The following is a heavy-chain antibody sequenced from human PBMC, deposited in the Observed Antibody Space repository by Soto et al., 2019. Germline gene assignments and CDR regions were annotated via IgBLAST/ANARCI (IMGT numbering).Heavy chain of an antibody. CDR2: ISGSGGST. V-gene: IGHV3-23*01. CDR3: AKGGYSYGSA. D-gene: IGHD5-18*01. J-gene: IGHJ4*02. Sequence: AASELNIINHAISRISQAPGKGLQWVSAISGSGGSTYYADSVKGRFTISRDNSKNTLYLQINSLRVEDTAVYYCAKGGYSYGSAWGQGILVTVSS. CDR1: ELNIINHA.